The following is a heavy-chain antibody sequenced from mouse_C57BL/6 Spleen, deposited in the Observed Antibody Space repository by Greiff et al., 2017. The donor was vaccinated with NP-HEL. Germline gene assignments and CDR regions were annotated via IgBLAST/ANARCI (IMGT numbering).Heavy chain of an antibody. J-gene: IGHJ2*01. D-gene: IGHD1-1*01. CDR2: IWTGGGT. CDR3: ARNLPGVVATGDY. CDR1: GFSLTSYA. Sequence: VQLQQSGPGLVAPSQSLSITCTVSGFSLTSYAISWVRQPPGKGLEWLGVIWTGGGTNYNSALKSRLSISKDNSKSQVFLKMNSLQTDDTARYYCARNLPGVVATGDYWGQGTTLTVSS. V-gene: IGHV2-9-1*01.